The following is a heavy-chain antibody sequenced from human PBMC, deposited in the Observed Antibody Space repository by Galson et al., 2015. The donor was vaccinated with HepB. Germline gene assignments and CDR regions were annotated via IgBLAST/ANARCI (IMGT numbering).Heavy chain of an antibody. CDR3: ATVYGDRTTRYYYGTDV. Sequence: SVKVSCKVSGYTLTELSMHWVRQAPGKGLEWMGGFDPEDGETIYAQKFQGRVTMTEDTSTDTAYMELSSLRSEDTAVYYCATVYGDRTTRYYYGTDVWGQGTTVTVSS. V-gene: IGHV1-24*01. CDR1: GYTLTELS. CDR2: FDPEDGET. D-gene: IGHD4-17*01. J-gene: IGHJ6*02.